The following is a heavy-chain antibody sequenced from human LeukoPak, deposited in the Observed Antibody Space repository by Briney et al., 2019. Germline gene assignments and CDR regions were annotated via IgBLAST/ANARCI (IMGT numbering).Heavy chain of an antibody. Sequence: PSETLSLTCTVSGGSISSSSYYWGWIRQPPGKGLEWIGSIYYSGSTYYNPSLKSRVTISVDRSKNQFSLKLSSVTAADTAVYYCASSVTYYYGSGVANWFDPWGQGTLVTVSS. J-gene: IGHJ5*02. CDR1: GGSISSSSYY. V-gene: IGHV4-39*07. CDR2: IYYSGST. D-gene: IGHD3-10*01. CDR3: ASSVTYYYGSGVANWFDP.